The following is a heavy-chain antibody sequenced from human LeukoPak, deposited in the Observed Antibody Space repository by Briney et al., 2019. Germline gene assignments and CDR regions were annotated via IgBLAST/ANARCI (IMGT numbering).Heavy chain of an antibody. CDR1: GFTFRAYA. D-gene: IGHD6-13*01. V-gene: IGHV3-30*18. Sequence: GGSLRLSCAASGFTFRAYAMHWVRQAPGKGLEWVAILSNDGSNKYYADSVKGRFTISRDNSKNTLYLQMNSLRAEDTAVYYCAKSLSSTWYYLDYWGQGTLVSVSS. J-gene: IGHJ4*02. CDR2: LSNDGSNK. CDR3: AKSLSSTWYYLDY.